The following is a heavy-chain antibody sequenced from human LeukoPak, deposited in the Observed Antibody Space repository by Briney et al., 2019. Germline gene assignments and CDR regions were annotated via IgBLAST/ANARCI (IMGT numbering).Heavy chain of an antibody. CDR2: INHSGST. Sequence: SETLSLTCTVSGRSITSYYWSWIRQPPGKGLEWIGEINHSGSTNYNPSLKSRVTISVDTSKNQFSLKLSSVTAADTAVYYCARDGTWRAFDIWGQGTMVTVSS. CDR1: GRSITSYY. CDR3: ARDGTWRAFDI. D-gene: IGHD3-3*01. V-gene: IGHV4-34*01. J-gene: IGHJ3*02.